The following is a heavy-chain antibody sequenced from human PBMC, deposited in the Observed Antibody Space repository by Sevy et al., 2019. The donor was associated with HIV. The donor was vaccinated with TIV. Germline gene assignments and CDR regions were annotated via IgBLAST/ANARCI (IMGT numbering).Heavy chain of an antibody. J-gene: IGHJ6*02. CDR2: ISGSGGDT. CDR1: GFTFSTYA. V-gene: IGHV3-23*01. CDR3: AKDAYYYGCSGYCMSQWYYGMDV. D-gene: IGHD3-22*01. Sequence: GGSLRLSCAASGFTFSTYAMSWVRQAPGKGLEWVSVISGSGGDTYYAESVKGRFTISRDNSKNPLYLQMNSLRAEENAVYYCAKDAYYYGCSGYCMSQWYYGMDVWGQGTTVTVSS.